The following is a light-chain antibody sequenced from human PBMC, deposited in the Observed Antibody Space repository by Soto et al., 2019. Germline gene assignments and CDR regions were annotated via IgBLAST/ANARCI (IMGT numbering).Light chain of an antibody. CDR3: QQYNNYWGLT. Sequence: DIQMTQSPSTLSASVGDRVTITCRASQNINNWLAWYQQKPGKAPNVLIYKASNLESGVPSRFSGSGSGTDVTLSISSLQPDDSATYYCQQYNNYWGLTFGGGTKVEIK. J-gene: IGKJ4*01. V-gene: IGKV1-5*03. CDR2: KAS. CDR1: QNINNW.